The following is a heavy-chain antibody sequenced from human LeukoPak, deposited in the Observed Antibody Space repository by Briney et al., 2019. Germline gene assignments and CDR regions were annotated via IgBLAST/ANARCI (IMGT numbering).Heavy chain of an antibody. CDR1: GFTFSSYD. Sequence: GGSLRLSCAASGFTFSSYDMHWVRQATGKGLEWVSAIGTAGDTYYPGSVKGRFTISRENAKNSLYLQMNSLRAGDTAVYYCARSAGVVVPAARIDYWGQGTLVTVSS. D-gene: IGHD2-2*01. J-gene: IGHJ4*02. V-gene: IGHV3-13*01. CDR2: IGTAGDT. CDR3: ARSAGVVVPAARIDY.